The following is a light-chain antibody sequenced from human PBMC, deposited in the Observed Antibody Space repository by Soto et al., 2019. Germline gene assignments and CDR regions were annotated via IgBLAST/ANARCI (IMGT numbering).Light chain of an antibody. Sequence: QSALTQPASVSGSPGQSRTISCTGTSSDVGGYNYVSWYQQHPGKAPKLMIYEISNRPSGVSNRFSGSKSGNTASLTISGLQAEDEADYYCSSYTRSSTQVFGGGTKLTVL. J-gene: IGLJ3*02. V-gene: IGLV2-14*01. CDR3: SSYTRSSTQV. CDR2: EIS. CDR1: SSDVGGYNY.